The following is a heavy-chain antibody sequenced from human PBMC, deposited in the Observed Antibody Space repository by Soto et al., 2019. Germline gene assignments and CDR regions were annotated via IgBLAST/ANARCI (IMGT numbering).Heavy chain of an antibody. Sequence: ESLKFSCNASGYRFISYWIGWARQMPGKGLEWMGFIYPSDSDTRYSPSFQCQVTIATDKSIITAYLQWMRLKASDTAMYDCKRGAVTTNLDYRCLGNRVTVYS. J-gene: IGHJ4*02. CDR2: IYPSDSDT. D-gene: IGHD4-17*01. CDR1: GYRFISYW. CDR3: KRGAVTTNLDY. V-gene: IGHV5-51*01.